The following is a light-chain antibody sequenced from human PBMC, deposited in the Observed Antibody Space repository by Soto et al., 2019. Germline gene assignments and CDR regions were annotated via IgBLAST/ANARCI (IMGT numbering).Light chain of an antibody. Sequence: AIQMTQSPSSLAGSVGDRLTITCRASQDIGNDLGWYQQKPGKAPKLLIYAASSLQSGVSSRFSGRGSGTEFTLTISSLQPQDFATYYCLQVFHFPRAFGQGTKVDIK. CDR3: LQVFHFPRA. CDR1: QDIGND. V-gene: IGKV1-6*02. J-gene: IGKJ1*01. CDR2: AAS.